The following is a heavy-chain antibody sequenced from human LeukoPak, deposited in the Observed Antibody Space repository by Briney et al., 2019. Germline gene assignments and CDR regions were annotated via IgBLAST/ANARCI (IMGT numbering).Heavy chain of an antibody. Sequence: VASVKVSCKASGYTFTSFGISWVRQAPGQGLEWMGWINPNSGGTNYAQKFQGRVTMTRDTSISTAYMELSRLRSDDTAVYYCARVDPNTAMVVDYWGQGTLVTVSS. V-gene: IGHV1-2*02. J-gene: IGHJ4*02. CDR2: INPNSGGT. D-gene: IGHD5-18*01. CDR3: ARVDPNTAMVVDY. CDR1: GYTFTSFG.